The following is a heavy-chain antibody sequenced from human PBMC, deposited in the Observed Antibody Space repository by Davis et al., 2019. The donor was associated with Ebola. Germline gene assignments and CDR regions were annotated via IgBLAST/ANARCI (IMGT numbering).Heavy chain of an antibody. CDR1: GFTFSSYS. Sequence: LSLTCAASGFTFSSYSMNWVRQAPGKGLEWVSYISSSGSTIYYADSVKGRFTISRDNAKNSLYLQMNSLRAEDTAVYYCARAQSRGSSSEYYYYGMDVWGQGTTVTVSS. CDR2: ISSSGSTI. D-gene: IGHD6-6*01. J-gene: IGHJ6*02. V-gene: IGHV3-48*04. CDR3: ARAQSRGSSSEYYYYGMDV.